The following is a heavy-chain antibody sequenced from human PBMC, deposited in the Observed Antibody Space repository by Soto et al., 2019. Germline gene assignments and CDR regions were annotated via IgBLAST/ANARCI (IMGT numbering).Heavy chain of an antibody. J-gene: IGHJ6*02. CDR2: ISGSGSST. CDR1: GLTFSLYA. CDR3: AKEPGYSNYSGIDV. D-gene: IGHD4-4*01. V-gene: IGHV3-23*01. Sequence: EVQLLESGGGLVQPGGSLRLSCAASGLTFSLYAMTWVRQAPGKGLEWVSAISGSGSSTYYADSVKGRFTTSRDNSKNTLFLQMDSLRAEDTAVYYCAKEPGYSNYSGIDVWGQGTTVTVSS.